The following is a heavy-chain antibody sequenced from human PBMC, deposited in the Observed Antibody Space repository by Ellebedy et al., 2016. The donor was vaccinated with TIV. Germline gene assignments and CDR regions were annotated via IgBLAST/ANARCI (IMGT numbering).Heavy chain of an antibody. CDR1: GYTFSSYG. CDR3: ARMETTMVRGALDY. D-gene: IGHD3-10*01. J-gene: IGHJ4*02. Sequence: PSVKVSCKASGYTFSSYGISWVRQAPGQGLEWMGWISAYNDKTDSAQMLQGRVPMTADTYTSTAYMELRGLRSDDTAVYYCARMETTMVRGALDYWGQGTLVTVSS. CDR2: ISAYNDKT. V-gene: IGHV1-18*04.